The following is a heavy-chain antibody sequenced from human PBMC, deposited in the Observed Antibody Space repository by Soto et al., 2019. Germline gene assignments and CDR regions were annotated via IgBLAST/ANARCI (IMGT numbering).Heavy chain of an antibody. Sequence: ASVKVSCKASGYTFTSYYMHWVRQAPGQGLEWMGIINPSGGSTSYAQKFQGRVTMTRDTSTSTVYMELSSLRSEDTAVYYCARDGGIAARRLRDGMDVWGQGTTVTVSS. CDR2: INPSGGST. V-gene: IGHV1-46*01. J-gene: IGHJ6*02. CDR3: ARDGGIAARRLRDGMDV. CDR1: GYTFTSYY. D-gene: IGHD6-6*01.